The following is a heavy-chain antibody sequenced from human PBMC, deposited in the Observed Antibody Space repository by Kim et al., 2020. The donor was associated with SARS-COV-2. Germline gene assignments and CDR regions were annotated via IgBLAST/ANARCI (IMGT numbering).Heavy chain of an antibody. Sequence: GGSLRLSCAASGFTFSSYSMNWVRQAPGKGLEWVSSISSSSSYIYYAYSVKGRFTISRDNAKNSLYLQMNSLRAEDTAVYYCARDFGVVAAPSVWFDPWGQGTLVTVSS. D-gene: IGHD2-15*01. CDR3: ARDFGVVAAPSVWFDP. CDR2: ISSSSSYI. V-gene: IGHV3-21*01. CDR1: GFTFSSYS. J-gene: IGHJ5*02.